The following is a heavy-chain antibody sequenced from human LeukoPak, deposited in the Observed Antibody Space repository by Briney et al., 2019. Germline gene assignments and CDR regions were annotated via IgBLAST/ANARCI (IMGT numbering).Heavy chain of an antibody. V-gene: IGHV1-18*01. Sequence: ASVKVFCKTSGYTFSSYGINWVRQAPGQGLEWMGWVSTYNGDTRYAQNVQGRVTMTTDTSATTAYMELRSLRSDDTAVYYCVRGILSDDTLTGPWGQGTLVTVSS. CDR3: VRGILSDDTLTGP. CDR2: VSTYNGDT. CDR1: GYTFSSYG. J-gene: IGHJ5*02. D-gene: IGHD3-9*01.